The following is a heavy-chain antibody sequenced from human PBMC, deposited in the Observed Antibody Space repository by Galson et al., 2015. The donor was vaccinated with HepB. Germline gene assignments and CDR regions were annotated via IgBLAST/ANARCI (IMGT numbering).Heavy chain of an antibody. CDR2: IYHSGST. J-gene: IGHJ5*02. CDR3: ARARITMVRGVITHTNWFDP. Sequence: TLSLTCAVSGGSISSGGYSWSWIRQPPGKGLEWIGYIYHSGSTYYNPSLKSRVTISVDRSKNQFSLKLSSVPAADTAVYYCARARITMVRGVITHTNWFDPWGQGTLVTVSS. CDR1: GGSISSGGYS. D-gene: IGHD3-10*01. V-gene: IGHV4-30-2*01.